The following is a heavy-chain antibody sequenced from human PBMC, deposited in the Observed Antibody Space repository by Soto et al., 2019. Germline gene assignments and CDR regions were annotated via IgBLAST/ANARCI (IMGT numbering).Heavy chain of an antibody. D-gene: IGHD3-16*01. CDR3: ARWGTTGGLDV. Sequence: QVHLVESGGGVVQPGASLRVSCVGSGFTFRSYVIHWVRQAPGKGLEWVALPSYDGSDKYYGDSVRGRFTNSRDNSRNTVDLQMDSLRLEDTALYYCARWGTTGGLDVWGQGTVVSVSS. J-gene: IGHJ1*01. CDR2: PSYDGSDK. V-gene: IGHV3-30*19. CDR1: GFTFRSYV.